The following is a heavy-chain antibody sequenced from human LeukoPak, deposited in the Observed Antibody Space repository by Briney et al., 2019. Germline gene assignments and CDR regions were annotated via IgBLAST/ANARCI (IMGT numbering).Heavy chain of an antibody. V-gene: IGHV3-23*01. J-gene: IGHJ5*02. D-gene: IGHD1-26*01. CDR3: AKDQWELPSNWFDP. Sequence: GGSLRLSCAASGFTFSSYGMSWVRQAPGKGLEWVSAIGGRDGSTYYADSVKGRFTISRDISKNTLYLQMNSLRADDTAVYYCAKDQWELPSNWFDPWGQGTLVTVSS. CDR1: GFTFSSYG. CDR2: IGGRDGST.